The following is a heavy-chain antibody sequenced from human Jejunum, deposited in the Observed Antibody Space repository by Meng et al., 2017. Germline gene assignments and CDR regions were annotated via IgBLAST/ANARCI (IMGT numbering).Heavy chain of an antibody. V-gene: IGHV3-11*01. J-gene: IGHJ4*02. CDR2: ISPSGDSI. CDR1: GFTFSDYH. CDR3: ARATYARGNDY. D-gene: IGHD2-2*01. Sequence: GESLKISCAASGFTFSDYHMTWVRQAPGKGLEWLSYISPSGDSIYYADSVKGRFTISRDNAKNSLFLQMNSLRAEDTAVYYCARATYARGNDYWGQGTLVTVSS.